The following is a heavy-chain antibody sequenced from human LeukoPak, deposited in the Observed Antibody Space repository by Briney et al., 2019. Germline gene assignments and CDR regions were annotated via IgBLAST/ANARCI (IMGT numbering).Heavy chain of an antibody. J-gene: IGHJ4*02. CDR2: INPNSGGT. Sequence: ASVKVSCKASGYTFTGYYMHWVRQAPGQGLEWMGWINPNSGGTNYAQKFQGRVTMTRDTSISTAYMELSRLRSDDTAVYYCARDGSRVFGYYYDSSRYWAPGYWGQGTLVTVSS. V-gene: IGHV1-2*02. CDR3: ARDGSRVFGYYYDSSRYWAPGY. CDR1: GYTFTGYY. D-gene: IGHD3-22*01.